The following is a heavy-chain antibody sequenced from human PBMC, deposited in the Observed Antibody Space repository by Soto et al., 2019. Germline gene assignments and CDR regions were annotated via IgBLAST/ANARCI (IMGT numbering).Heavy chain of an antibody. Sequence: VLLVQSGAEVKRPGSSVKVSCKVSGGTFSTYTISWVRQAPGQGLEWMGRIIPMFGLPNHAQEFQGRVTSTADKSTHTSSLEMTGLTSEDTAVYYCAFDMNTGVVDFDNWGQGTLVTVSS. D-gene: IGHD3-3*01. CDR1: GGTFSTYT. CDR2: IIPMFGLP. CDR3: AFDMNTGVVDFDN. J-gene: IGHJ4*02. V-gene: IGHV1-69*02.